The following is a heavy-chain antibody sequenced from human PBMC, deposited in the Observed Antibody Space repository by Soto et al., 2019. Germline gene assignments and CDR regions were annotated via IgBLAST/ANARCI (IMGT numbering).Heavy chain of an antibody. Sequence: QVQLVQSGAEVKKPGSSVKVSCKASGGTFSSYTISWVRQAPGQGLEWMGRIIPILGIANYAQKFQGRVTITAAKSTSTAYMELSSLRSEDTAVYYCAREPYCSGGSCYYYYGMDVWGQGTTVTVSS. J-gene: IGHJ6*02. CDR3: AREPYCSGGSCYYYYGMDV. CDR2: IIPILGIA. CDR1: GGTFSSYT. V-gene: IGHV1-69*08. D-gene: IGHD2-15*01.